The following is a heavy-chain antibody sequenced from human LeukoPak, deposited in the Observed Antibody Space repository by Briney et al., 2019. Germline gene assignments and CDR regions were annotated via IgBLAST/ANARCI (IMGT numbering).Heavy chain of an antibody. CDR1: GGSINNNDWWNW. CDR2: IYYSGST. V-gene: IGHV4-61*08. J-gene: IGHJ4*02. D-gene: IGHD6-13*01. CDR3: ARVTGYMTEDYFDY. Sequence: SGTLSLTCAVSGGSINNNDWWNWWSWIRQPPGKGLEWIGYIYYSGSTNYNPSLKSRVTISVDTSKNQFSLKLSSVTAADTAVYYCARVTGYMTEDYFDYWGQGTLITVSS.